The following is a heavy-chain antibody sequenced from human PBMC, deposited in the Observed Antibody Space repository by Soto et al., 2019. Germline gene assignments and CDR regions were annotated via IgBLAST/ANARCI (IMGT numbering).Heavy chain of an antibody. CDR2: INPKFGDT. D-gene: IGHD3-10*01. CDR1: GYTFTAYY. Sequence: QVQLVQSGAEVKEPGDSVRVSCEASGYTFTAYYIHWVRQAPGQGLEWMGWINPKFGDTTYAQDFQGRVSMTRDMSSSTVYMELSRLTSDDTAIYHCARNMDYYYGPGSGNGHGFWGQGTTVTVFS. CDR3: ARNMDYYYGPGSGNGHGF. V-gene: IGHV1-2*02. J-gene: IGHJ6*02.